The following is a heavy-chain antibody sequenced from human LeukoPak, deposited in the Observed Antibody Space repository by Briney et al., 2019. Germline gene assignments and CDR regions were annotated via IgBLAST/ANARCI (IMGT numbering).Heavy chain of an antibody. CDR2: IYYSGST. J-gene: IGHJ4*02. Sequence: SETLSLTCTVSGGSISSYYWSWIRQPPGKGLEWIGYIYYSGSTNYNPSLKSRVTISVDRSKNQFSLKLSSVTAADTAVYYCARDTHDYGDYYFDYWGQGTLVTVSS. D-gene: IGHD4-17*01. V-gene: IGHV4-59*12. CDR1: GGSISSYY. CDR3: ARDTHDYGDYYFDY.